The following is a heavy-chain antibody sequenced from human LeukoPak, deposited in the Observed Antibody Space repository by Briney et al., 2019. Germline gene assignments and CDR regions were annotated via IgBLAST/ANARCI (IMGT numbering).Heavy chain of an antibody. Sequence: GGSLRLSCVASGFIFTNYGLHWVRRAPGPRLKWVAVIWYDGSRKYYAESVKARFTISRDNSKHTLSPQMNCVRVDDTAVYYCARADCSSSSCPSKFYLWGQGTLVTVPP. J-gene: IGHJ5*02. CDR1: GFIFTNYG. CDR3: ARADCSSSSCPSKFYL. V-gene: IGHV3-33*01. D-gene: IGHD2-2*01. CDR2: IWYDGSRK.